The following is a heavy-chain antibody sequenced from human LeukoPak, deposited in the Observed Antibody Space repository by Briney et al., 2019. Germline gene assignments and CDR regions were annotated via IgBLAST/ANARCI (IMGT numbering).Heavy chain of an antibody. CDR3: ARDRVGATRARLVYNWFDP. V-gene: IGHV3-33*01. J-gene: IGHJ5*02. CDR1: GFTFSSYG. D-gene: IGHD1-26*01. Sequence: GRSLRLSCAASGFTFSSYGMHWVRQAPGKGLEWVAVIWYDGSNKYYADSVKGRFTISRDNSKNTLYLQMNSLRAEDTAVYYCARDRVGATRARLVYNWFDPWGQGTLVTVSS. CDR2: IWYDGSNK.